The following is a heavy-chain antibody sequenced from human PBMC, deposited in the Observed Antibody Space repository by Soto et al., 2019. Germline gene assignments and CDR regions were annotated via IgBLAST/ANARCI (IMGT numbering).Heavy chain of an antibody. CDR3: AKGGWDSGYDPEIDY. CDR1: GFTFSSYG. Sequence: QVQLVESGGGVVQPGRSLRLSCAASGFTFSSYGMHWVRQAPGKGLEWVAVISYDGSNKYYADSVKGRFTISRDNSKNSLYLQMNSRSAEDTAVYYCAKGGWDSGYDPEIDYWGQGALVTVSS. D-gene: IGHD5-12*01. V-gene: IGHV3-30*18. J-gene: IGHJ4*02. CDR2: ISYDGSNK.